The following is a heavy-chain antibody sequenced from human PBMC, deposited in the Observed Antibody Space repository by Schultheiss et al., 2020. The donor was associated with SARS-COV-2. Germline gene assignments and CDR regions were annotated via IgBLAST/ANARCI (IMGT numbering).Heavy chain of an antibody. CDR1: GYTFSSYA. V-gene: IGHV1-69*06. CDR2: IIPIFGTA. Sequence: SVKVSCKASGYTFSSYAISWVRQAPGQGLEWMGGIIPIFGTANYAQKFQGRVTITADKSTSTAYMKLSSLRSEDTAVYYCARSEASGGDPARYWGQGTLVTVSS. J-gene: IGHJ4*02. D-gene: IGHD3-10*01. CDR3: ARSEASGGDPARY.